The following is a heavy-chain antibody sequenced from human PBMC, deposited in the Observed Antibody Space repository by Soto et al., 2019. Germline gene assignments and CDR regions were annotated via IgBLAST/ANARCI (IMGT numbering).Heavy chain of an antibody. CDR3: ASCGDIVVVTPDI. J-gene: IGHJ3*02. Sequence: QVQLQQWGAGLLKPSETLSLTCADYGVSFSGYYWSWIRQPPGKGLEWIGESKHSGSTNYNPSLKSRVTISVYTSKNQFSMKLSSLTAADTAVYYCASCGDIVVVTPDIWGQGTMVTVSS. CDR2: SKHSGST. CDR1: GVSFSGYY. V-gene: IGHV4-34*01. D-gene: IGHD2-2*01.